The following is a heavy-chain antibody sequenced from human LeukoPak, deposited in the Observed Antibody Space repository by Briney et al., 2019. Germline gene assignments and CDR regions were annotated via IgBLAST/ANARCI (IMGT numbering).Heavy chain of an antibody. Sequence: GGSLRLSCAASGFTFTSYGMHWVRQAPGKGLEWVAVIWYDGSKKYYADSVKGRFTISRYNSKNTLYLQMNSLRAEDTAVYYCARAFSFYCGGECSLGYWGQGTLVTVSS. D-gene: IGHD2-21*01. CDR3: ARAFSFYCGGECSLGY. CDR2: IWYDGSKK. CDR1: GFTFTSYG. V-gene: IGHV3-33*01. J-gene: IGHJ4*02.